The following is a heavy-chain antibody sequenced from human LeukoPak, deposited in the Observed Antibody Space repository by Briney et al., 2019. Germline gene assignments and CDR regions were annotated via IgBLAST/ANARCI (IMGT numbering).Heavy chain of an antibody. V-gene: IGHV3-23*01. J-gene: IGHJ4*02. Sequence: PGGSLRLSCAASGFAFSNYAMSWVRQAPGKGLEWVSSLSGGGDSRYYADSVMGRFTISSDNSKNTLYLQMNSLRAEGTAIYYCAKAVRSLVTGGGYFDSWGQGTLVTVSS. CDR1: GFAFSNYA. CDR3: AKAVRSLVTGGGYFDS. CDR2: LSGGGDSR. D-gene: IGHD3-3*01.